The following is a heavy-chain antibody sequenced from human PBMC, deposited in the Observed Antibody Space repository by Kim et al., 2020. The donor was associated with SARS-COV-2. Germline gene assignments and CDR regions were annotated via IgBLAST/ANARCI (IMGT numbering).Heavy chain of an antibody. CDR3: ARAYGSIWYATQTAVVDLLDP. V-gene: IGHV4-39*01. CDR1: GGSISSSSNY. Sequence: SETLSLTCSVSGGSISSSSNYWGWIRQPPGKGLEWIRSIYYSGTTYYNLSLKSLVTVSVDTYKNQLSLKLISATAADTSVYYCARAYGSIWYATQTAVVDLLDPWGQGTLVTVSS. J-gene: IGHJ5*02. D-gene: IGHD6-13*01. CDR2: IYYSGTT.